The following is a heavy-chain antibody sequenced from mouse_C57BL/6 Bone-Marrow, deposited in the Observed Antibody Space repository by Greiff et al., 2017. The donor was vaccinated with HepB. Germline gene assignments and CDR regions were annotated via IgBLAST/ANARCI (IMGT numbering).Heavy chain of an antibody. J-gene: IGHJ2*01. CDR2: IHPNSGST. D-gene: IGHD2-5*01. CDR1: GYTFTSYW. Sequence: VQLQQPGAELVKPGASVKLSCKASGYTFTSYWMHWVKQRPGQGLEWIGMIHPNSGSTNYNEKFKSKATLTVDKSSSTAYMQLSSLTSEDSAVYYCATPYNSKGFDYWGQGTTLTVSS. V-gene: IGHV1-64*01. CDR3: ATPYNSKGFDY.